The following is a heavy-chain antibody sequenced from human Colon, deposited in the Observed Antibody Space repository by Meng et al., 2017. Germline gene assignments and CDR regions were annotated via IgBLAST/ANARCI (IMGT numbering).Heavy chain of an antibody. CDR1: GNTFSRYA. CDR2: INAGNGNT. D-gene: IGHD2-2*01. J-gene: IGHJ5*02. Sequence: QVPLVQSGSAGKKSGASVKVSCKPSGNTFSRYAMHWVRQAPGQRLEWMGWINAGNGNTKYSQKFQDRVTLTRDTSASTVYMELSSLTSEDTAVYYCARDQAPISSQLAANWFDPWGQGTLVTVSS. CDR3: ARDQAPISSQLAANWFDP. V-gene: IGHV1-3*01.